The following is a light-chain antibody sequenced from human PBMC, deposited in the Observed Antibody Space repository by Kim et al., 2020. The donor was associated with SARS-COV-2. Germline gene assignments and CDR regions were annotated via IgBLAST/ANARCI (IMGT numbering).Light chain of an antibody. CDR3: QQYDSSPYT. J-gene: IGKJ2*01. CDR2: GAS. V-gene: IGKV3-20*01. Sequence: LTTGKRATLSCRGSQSVNSRNLAWNQQNPGQTPRLLIYGASKRATGIPDRFSDSGSGTDCTLTISRLEPEDFAVYYCQQYDSSPYTFGQGTKLEI. CDR1: QSVNSRN.